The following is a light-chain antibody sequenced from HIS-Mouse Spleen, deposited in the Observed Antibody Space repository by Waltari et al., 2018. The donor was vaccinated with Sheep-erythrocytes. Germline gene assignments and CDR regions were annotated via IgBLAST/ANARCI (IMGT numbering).Light chain of an antibody. V-gene: IGLV2-14*03. CDR2: DVS. J-gene: IGLJ2*01. CDR3: SSYTSSSTLVV. Sequence: QSALTQPASVSGSPGQSIPILCTGTSSDVGGYNYVSWYQKHPGKAPKLMIYDVSNRPSGVSNRFSGSKSGNTASLTISGLQAEDVADYYCSSYTSSSTLVVFGGGTKLTVL. CDR1: SSDVGGYNY.